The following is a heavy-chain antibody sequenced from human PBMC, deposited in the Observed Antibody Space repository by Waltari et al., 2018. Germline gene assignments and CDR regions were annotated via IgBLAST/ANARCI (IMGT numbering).Heavy chain of an antibody. CDR3: ASPYGDYGLDRWY. D-gene: IGHD4-17*01. J-gene: IGHJ4*02. CDR1: GFTVSSNY. Sequence: EVQLVESGGGLIQPGGSLRLSCAASGFTVSSNYMSWVRQAPGKGLEWVSVIYSGGSTYYADSVKGRFTISRDNSKNTLYLQMNSLRAEDTAVYYCASPYGDYGLDRWYWGQGTLVTVSS. CDR2: IYSGGST. V-gene: IGHV3-53*01.